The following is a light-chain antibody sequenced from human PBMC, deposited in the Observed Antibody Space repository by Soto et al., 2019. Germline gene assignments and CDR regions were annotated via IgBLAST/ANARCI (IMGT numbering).Light chain of an antibody. CDR3: QQYGSSGT. V-gene: IGKV3-20*01. CDR1: QSVSNNY. Sequence: EIVFAPSPSTLSLSPGERATLSCRASQSVSNNYLAWYQQKPGQAPRLLIYGASNRATGIPDRFSGSGSGTDFTLTISRLEPEDFAVYYCQQYGSSGTFGQGTKVDIK. J-gene: IGKJ1*01. CDR2: GAS.